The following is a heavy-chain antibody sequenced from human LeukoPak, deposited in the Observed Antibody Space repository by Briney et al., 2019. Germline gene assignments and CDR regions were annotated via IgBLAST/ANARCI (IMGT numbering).Heavy chain of an antibody. J-gene: IGHJ4*02. V-gene: IGHV3-23*01. D-gene: IGHD5-12*01. CDR1: GFTFSSYA. CDR2: ISGGGGTT. CDR3: AKDREGLSSGYDLVYFDY. Sequence: PGGSLRLSCAASGFTFSSYAMNWVRQAPGKGLEWVSAISGGGGTTYYADSVKGRFTISRDNYKNTLFLQMNSLRAEDTAVYYCAKDREGLSSGYDLVYFDYWGQGTLVTVSS.